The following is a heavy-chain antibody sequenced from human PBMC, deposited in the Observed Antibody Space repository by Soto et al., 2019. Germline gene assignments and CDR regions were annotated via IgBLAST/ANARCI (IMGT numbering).Heavy chain of an antibody. CDR2: IKQDGNEK. J-gene: IGHJ3*01. CDR1: GFTFSSYW. Sequence: EVQLVESGGGLVQPGGSLRLSCAASGFTFSSYWMSWVRQAPGKGLEWVANIKQDGNEKYYLESVEGRFTISRDNARNSLYLQMNSLRAEDTAVYYCARDLDFFDGSGYYHDAFDLWGQGTMVTVSS. V-gene: IGHV3-7*01. CDR3: ARDLDFFDGSGYYHDAFDL. D-gene: IGHD3-22*01.